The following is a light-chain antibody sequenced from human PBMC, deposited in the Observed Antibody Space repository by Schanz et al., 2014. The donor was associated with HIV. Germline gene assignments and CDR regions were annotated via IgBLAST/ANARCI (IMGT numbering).Light chain of an antibody. V-gene: IGKV3-20*01. CDR3: HHYGDSRGT. J-gene: IGKJ4*02. Sequence: EIVLTQSPGSLSLSPGGRATLSCGASQSVSSTHVAWYQQKRDQPPRLVIYATSTRATGIPDRFSGSGSGTDFTLTIRRLEPEDFAVYYCHHYGDSRGTFGGGTEVDI. CDR1: QSVSSTH. CDR2: ATS.